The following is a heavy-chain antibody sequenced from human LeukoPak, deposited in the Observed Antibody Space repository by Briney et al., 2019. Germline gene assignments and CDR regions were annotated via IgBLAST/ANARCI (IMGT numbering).Heavy chain of an antibody. J-gene: IGHJ4*02. CDR2: IWYDGSNK. Sequence: GRSLRLSCAASGFTFSSYGMHWVRQAPGKGLEWVAVIWYDGSNKYYADSVKGRFTISRDNSKNTLYLQMDSLRAEDTAVYYCASTSGWYEPIDYWGQGTLVTVSS. CDR3: ASTSGWYEPIDY. V-gene: IGHV3-33*01. D-gene: IGHD6-19*01. CDR1: GFTFSSYG.